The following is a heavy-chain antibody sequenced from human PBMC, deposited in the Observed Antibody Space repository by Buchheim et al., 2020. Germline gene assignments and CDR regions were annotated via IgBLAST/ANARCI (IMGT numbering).Heavy chain of an antibody. Sequence: EVRLSESGGGLVQPGGSLRLSCAASGFTFSSQPMSWVRQAPGKGLEWVSVISGSGDTTNYADSVKGRFTISRDNSKNKLYLQINSLRAEDTAVYYCAKEGGGSPYYYYGVDVWGQGTT. CDR2: ISGSGDTT. CDR1: GFTFSSQP. J-gene: IGHJ6*02. CDR3: AKEGGGSPYYYYGVDV. D-gene: IGHD2-15*01. V-gene: IGHV3-23*01.